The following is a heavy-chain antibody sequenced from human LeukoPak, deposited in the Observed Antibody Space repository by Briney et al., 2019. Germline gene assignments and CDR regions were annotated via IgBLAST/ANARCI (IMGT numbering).Heavy chain of an antibody. CDR2: ISYSGENA. CDR1: GFMFRDSA. V-gene: IGHV3-23*01. Sequence: GSLRLSCAASGFMFRDSAMTWVRHAPGKGLEWVALISYSGENAYYADSVRGRFTIFRDNSENTLSLQMNSLRVEDTARYYCARDIQLSTWGLGTMVAVSS. J-gene: IGHJ3*01. D-gene: IGHD3-16*02. CDR3: ARDIQLST.